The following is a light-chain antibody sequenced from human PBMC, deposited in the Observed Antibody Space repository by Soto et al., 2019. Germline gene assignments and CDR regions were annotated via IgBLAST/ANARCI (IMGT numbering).Light chain of an antibody. CDR3: QHYNSYSEA. V-gene: IGKV1-5*03. CDR2: KAS. J-gene: IGKJ1*01. Sequence: DIQMTQSPSTLSASVGDTVTITCRASQRISGWLALHQQKPGKAPKLLIYKASTLKSGVPSRFSGSGSGTEFTLTISSLQPDDFATYYCQHYNSYSEAFGQGTKVDIK. CDR1: QRISGW.